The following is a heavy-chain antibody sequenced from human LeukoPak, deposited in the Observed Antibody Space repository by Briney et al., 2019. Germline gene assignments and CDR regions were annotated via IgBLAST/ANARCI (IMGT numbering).Heavy chain of an antibody. CDR3: AGTTVVRGYYYYYMDV. Sequence: SETLSLTCTISGGSISSSSYYWGWFRQPPEKGLEWIGSIYYSGSAYYNPSLKSRVTISVDTSKNQFSLKLSSVTAADTAVYYCAGTTVVRGYYYYYMDVWGKGTTVTISS. CDR2: IYYSGSA. CDR1: GGSISSSSYY. J-gene: IGHJ6*03. D-gene: IGHD4-23*01. V-gene: IGHV4-39*01.